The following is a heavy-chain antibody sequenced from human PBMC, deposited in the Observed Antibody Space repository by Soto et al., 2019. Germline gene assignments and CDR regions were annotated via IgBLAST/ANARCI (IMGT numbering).Heavy chain of an antibody. Sequence: QMQLVESGGGVVQPGKSLRLSCAASGFTFSSYAMHWVRQAPGKGLEWVALISYDGSNKYFGDSVKGRFTISRDNSKNTLYLQRNSLRAEDTAVYYCARDRASSFIGATATLFDYWGQGTLVTVSS. J-gene: IGHJ4*02. CDR3: ARDRASSFIGATATLFDY. CDR1: GFTFSSYA. V-gene: IGHV3-30-3*01. D-gene: IGHD2-15*01. CDR2: ISYDGSNK.